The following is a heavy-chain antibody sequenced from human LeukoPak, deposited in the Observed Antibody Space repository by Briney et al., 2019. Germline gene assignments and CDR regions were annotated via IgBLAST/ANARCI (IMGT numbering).Heavy chain of an antibody. CDR1: EYSFTTYW. CDR2: TYPGDSDA. V-gene: IGHV5-51*01. CDR3: ARWTTVTTFDS. J-gene: IGHJ4*02. D-gene: IGHD4-17*01. Sequence: GESLKISCKGSEYSFTTYWIGWVRQMPGKGLEWMGITYPGDSDARYSPSFEGQVTISTDNSISTAYLQWSSLKASDTAMYYCARWTTVTTFDSWGQGTLVTVSS.